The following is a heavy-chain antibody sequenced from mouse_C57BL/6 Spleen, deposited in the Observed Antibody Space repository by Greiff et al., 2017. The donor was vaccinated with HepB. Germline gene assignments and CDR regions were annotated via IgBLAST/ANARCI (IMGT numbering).Heavy chain of an antibody. V-gene: IGHV1-72*01. Sequence: QVQLKQPGAELAKPGASVKLSCKASGYTFTSSWMLWVKQRPGRGLEWIGGIDPNSGGTKYNEKFKSKATLTVDKPASTAYMQLSSLASEESAVYWCARSGLVADWDGDGGGTGTTVTVSS. D-gene: IGHD1-1*01. J-gene: IGHJ1*03. CDR2: IDPNSGGT. CDR1: GYTFTSSW. CDR3: ARSGLVADWDGDG.